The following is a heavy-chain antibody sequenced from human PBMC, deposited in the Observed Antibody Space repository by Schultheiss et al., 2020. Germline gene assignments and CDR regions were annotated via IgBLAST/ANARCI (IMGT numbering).Heavy chain of an antibody. Sequence: SETLSLTCTVSGGSISSGGYYWSWIRQHPGKGLEWIGYIYYSGSTYYNPSLKSRVTISVDTSENQFSLRLSSVSAADTAVYYCASTDTAMISHYWGRGTLVTVSS. V-gene: IGHV4-31*03. D-gene: IGHD5-18*01. CDR3: ASTDTAMISHY. CDR2: IYYSGST. CDR1: GGSISSGGYY. J-gene: IGHJ4*02.